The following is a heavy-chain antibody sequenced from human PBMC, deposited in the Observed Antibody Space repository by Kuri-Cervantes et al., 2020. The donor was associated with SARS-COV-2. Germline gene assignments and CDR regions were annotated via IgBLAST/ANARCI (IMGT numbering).Heavy chain of an antibody. Sequence: SETLSLTCAVYGGSFNDYWWSWVRQPPGTGLEWIGDIKHSGSTNCNPPLKSRVTISVDTSKNQFSLKLTSVTAADTAVYYCARGVPGFWGPGTLVTVSS. CDR2: IKHSGST. V-gene: IGHV4-34*01. J-gene: IGHJ4*02. CDR1: GGSFNDYW. CDR3: ARGVPGF.